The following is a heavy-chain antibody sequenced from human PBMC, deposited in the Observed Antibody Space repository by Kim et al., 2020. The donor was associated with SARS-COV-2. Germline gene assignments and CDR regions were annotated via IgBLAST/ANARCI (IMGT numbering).Heavy chain of an antibody. V-gene: IGHV3-9*01. Sequence: GGSLRLSCAASGFTFDDYAMHWVRQAPGKGLEWVSGISWNSGSIGYADSVKGRFTISRDNAKNSLYLQMNSLRAEDTALYYCVKEAIHPYKWYYYYYMDVWGKGTTVTVSS. CDR3: VKEAIHPYKWYYYYYMDV. CDR2: ISWNSGSI. D-gene: IGHD1-1*01. CDR1: GFTFDDYA. J-gene: IGHJ6*03.